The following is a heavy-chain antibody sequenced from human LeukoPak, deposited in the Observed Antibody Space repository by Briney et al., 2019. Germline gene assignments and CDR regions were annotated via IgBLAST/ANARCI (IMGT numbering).Heavy chain of an antibody. CDR3: ARFESRSSRRWFHP. V-gene: IGHV4-4*07. Sequence: PSETLSLTCTVSGGSISSYYWSWIRQPAGKGLEWIGRIYTSGSTNYNTSLKSRFTMSVDTSRNQFSLKLTSVTAEGTGVYYCARFESRSSRRWFHPWGEGTLVTVSS. D-gene: IGHD6-6*01. CDR2: IYTSGST. J-gene: IGHJ5*02. CDR1: GGSISSYY.